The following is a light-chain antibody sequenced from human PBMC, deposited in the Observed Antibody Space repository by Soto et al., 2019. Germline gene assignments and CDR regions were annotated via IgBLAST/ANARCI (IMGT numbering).Light chain of an antibody. CDR1: SSDVGGYNY. J-gene: IGLJ3*02. CDR2: DVS. Sequence: QPVLTQPASVSGSPGQSITISCTGTSSDVGGYNYVSWYQQYPGKAPKVMIFDVSNRPSGVSDRFSGSKSGNTAFLTISGLQAEDEADYYCSSYTSSSTRLFGGGTKVTVL. V-gene: IGLV2-14*01. CDR3: SSYTSSSTRL.